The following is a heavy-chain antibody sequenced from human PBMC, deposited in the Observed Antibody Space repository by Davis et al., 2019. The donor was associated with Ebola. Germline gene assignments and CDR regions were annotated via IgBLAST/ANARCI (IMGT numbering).Heavy chain of an antibody. CDR1: GYTFTSYG. V-gene: IGHV1-18*04. D-gene: IGHD3-3*01. Sequence: AASVKVSCKASGYTFTSYGISWVRQAPGQGLEWMGWISAYNGNTNYAQKFQGRVTMTTDTSTSTAYMELSSLRSEDTAVYYCARGTFDFWSGFSSYCFDYWGQGTLVTVSS. CDR3: ARGTFDFWSGFSSYCFDY. CDR2: ISAYNGNT. J-gene: IGHJ4*02.